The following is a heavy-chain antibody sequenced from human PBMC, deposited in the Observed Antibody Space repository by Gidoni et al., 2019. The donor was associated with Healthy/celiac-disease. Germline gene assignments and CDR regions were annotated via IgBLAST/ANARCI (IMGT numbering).Heavy chain of an antibody. CDR1: GFALSSCC. CDR2: IVPAGDT. D-gene: IGHD6-19*01. Sequence: EVQLVESGGGLVQPGGSLVLPCAASGFALSSCCVALGRQATGKGLELVEAIVPAGDTYYPGSVKGRFTISRENAKNSLYLQMNSLRAGDTAVYYCARGWAGGDIAVAGKPYYYGMDVWGQGTTVTVSS. V-gene: IGHV3-13*04. CDR3: ARGWAGGDIAVAGKPYYYGMDV. J-gene: IGHJ6*02.